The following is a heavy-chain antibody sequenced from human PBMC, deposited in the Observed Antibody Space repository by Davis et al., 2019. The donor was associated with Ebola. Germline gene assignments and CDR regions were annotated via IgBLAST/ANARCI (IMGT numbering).Heavy chain of an antibody. CDR3: AKDLSDIIGAFDI. V-gene: IGHV3-30*02. CDR1: GFTFSSYG. J-gene: IGHJ3*02. Sequence: GGSLRLSCAASGFTFSSYGMHWVRQAPGKGLEWVAVIWYDGSNKYYADSVKGRFTISRDNSKNTLYLQMNSLRAEDTAVYYCAKDLSDIIGAFDIWGQGTMVTVSS. CDR2: IWYDGSNK. D-gene: IGHD2/OR15-2a*01.